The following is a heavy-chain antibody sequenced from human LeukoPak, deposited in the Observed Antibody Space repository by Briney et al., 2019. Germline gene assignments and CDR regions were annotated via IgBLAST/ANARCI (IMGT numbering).Heavy chain of an antibody. Sequence: GGFLRLSCAASGFTFSSYEMNWVRQAPGKGLEWVSYISSSGSTIYYADSVKGRFTISRDNAKNSLYLQMNSLRAEDTAVYYCARADRFGGEVYYFDYWGQGTLVTVSS. CDR3: ARADRFGGEVYYFDY. J-gene: IGHJ4*02. CDR2: ISSSGSTI. V-gene: IGHV3-48*03. CDR1: GFTFSSYE. D-gene: IGHD3-16*01.